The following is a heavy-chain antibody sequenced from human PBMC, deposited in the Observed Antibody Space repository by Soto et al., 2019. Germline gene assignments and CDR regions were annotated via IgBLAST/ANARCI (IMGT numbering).Heavy chain of an antibody. CDR1: GFSFNNYA. CDR3: AKDKGLRGSSYFGD. J-gene: IGHJ4*02. Sequence: EVQLRQSGGGVVQPGGSLRLSCVASGFSFNNYAMTWVRQAPGKGLEWVSGISASGDGTYYADSVKDRFSVSRDKSTSTVHLQLSSLRVEDTAVYYCAKDKGLRGSSYFGDWGQGALVIVSP. CDR2: ISASGDGT. D-gene: IGHD3-16*01. V-gene: IGHV3-23*01.